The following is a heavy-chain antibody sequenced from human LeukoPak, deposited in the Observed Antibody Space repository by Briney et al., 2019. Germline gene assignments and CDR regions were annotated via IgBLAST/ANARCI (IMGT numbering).Heavy chain of an antibody. Sequence: PSETLSLTCTVSGGSISSSSYYWGWIRQPPGKGLEWIGSIYYSGSTYYNPSLKSRVTISVDTSKNQFSLKLSSVTAADTAVYYCASPGGKYYDILTGYLGLLNTFDIWGQGTMVTVSS. CDR2: IYYSGST. CDR3: ASPGGKYYDILTGYLGLLNTFDI. D-gene: IGHD3-9*01. J-gene: IGHJ3*02. CDR1: GGSISSSSYY. V-gene: IGHV4-39*01.